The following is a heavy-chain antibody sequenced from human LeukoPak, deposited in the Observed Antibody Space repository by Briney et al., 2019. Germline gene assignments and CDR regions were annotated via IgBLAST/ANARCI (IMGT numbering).Heavy chain of an antibody. Sequence: GGSLRLSCAASGFTFSSYSMNWVRQAPGKGLEWVSAISGSGGNTYYADSVKGRFTISRDNSKNTLYLQMNSLRAEDTALYYCAKDLKEGFCSTTSCYGIDSWGQGTLVTVSS. J-gene: IGHJ4*02. CDR2: ISGSGGNT. D-gene: IGHD2-2*01. V-gene: IGHV3-23*01. CDR3: AKDLKEGFCSTTSCYGIDS. CDR1: GFTFSSYS.